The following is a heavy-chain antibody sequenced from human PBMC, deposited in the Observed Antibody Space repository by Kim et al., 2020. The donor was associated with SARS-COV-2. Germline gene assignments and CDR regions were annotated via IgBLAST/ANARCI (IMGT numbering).Heavy chain of an antibody. J-gene: IGHJ6*02. CDR2: IYTSGST. CDR1: GGSISSGSYY. CDR3: AREVDTAMLNYYGMDV. Sequence: SETLSLTCTVSGGSISSGSYYWSWIRQPAGKGLEWIGRIYTSGSTNYNPSLKSRVTISVDTSKNQFSLKLSSVTAADTAMYYCAREVDTAMLNYYGMDVWGQGTTVTVSS. V-gene: IGHV4-61*02. D-gene: IGHD5-18*01.